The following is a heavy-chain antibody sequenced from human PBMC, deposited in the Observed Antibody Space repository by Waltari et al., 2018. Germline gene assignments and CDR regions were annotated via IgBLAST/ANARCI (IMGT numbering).Heavy chain of an antibody. Sequence: EVQLVQSGAEVKKPGESLRIPCKGSGYSFTSYWIVWVRRTPGNGLEWMGIISPGESEARSSPSLPGKVTTSADKSISTVYLQWSSVNASDTAMYYCARRRSGSLDWFAPWGQGTLVTVSS. CDR1: GYSFTSYW. V-gene: IGHV5-51*01. CDR3: ARRRSGSLDWFAP. D-gene: IGHD1-26*01. J-gene: IGHJ5*02. CDR2: ISPGESEA.